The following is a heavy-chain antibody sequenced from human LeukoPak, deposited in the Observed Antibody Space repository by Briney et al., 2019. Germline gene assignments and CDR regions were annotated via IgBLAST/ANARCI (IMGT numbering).Heavy chain of an antibody. Sequence: GGSLRLSCAGSGFPFSSYPISWVRQPPGKGLEWVSAITASGDSTYSADSVKGRFTISRDNSKNTLYLQMNSLRAEDTAVYYCARAPNYDSSGYSFDYWGQGTLVTVSS. CDR3: ARAPNYDSSGYSFDY. D-gene: IGHD3-22*01. CDR2: ITASGDST. J-gene: IGHJ4*02. CDR1: GFPFSSYP. V-gene: IGHV3-23*01.